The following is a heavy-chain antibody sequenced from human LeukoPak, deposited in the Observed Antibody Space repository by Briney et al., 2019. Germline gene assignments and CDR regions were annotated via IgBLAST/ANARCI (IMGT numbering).Heavy chain of an antibody. J-gene: IGHJ4*02. V-gene: IGHV3-21*01. D-gene: IGHD6-13*01. Sequence: PGGSLRLSCAASGFTFFSYTMNWVRQAPGKGLEWVSSISSTRSYIYYADSVKGRFTISRDNAKNSLYLQMNSLRAEDTAVYYCARGGSRFDYWGQGTLVTVSS. CDR1: GFTFFSYT. CDR3: ARGGSRFDY. CDR2: ISSTRSYI.